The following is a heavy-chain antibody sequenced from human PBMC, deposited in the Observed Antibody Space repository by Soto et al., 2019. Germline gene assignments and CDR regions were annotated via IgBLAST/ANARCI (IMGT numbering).Heavy chain of an antibody. CDR1: DLIFSDFA. J-gene: IGHJ2*01. Sequence: DVQLLESGGGLVQPGESLRLSCTASDLIFSDFAMSWVRQTPGKGLEWVSSVSAYGGVPHYSDAVKGRFAISRDNSRDTLFLQMDSLRVEDTAVYYCARRKAGDSHWYFELWGRGTLVTVSS. CDR2: VSAYGGVP. V-gene: IGHV3-23*01. D-gene: IGHD2-21*01. CDR3: ARRKAGDSHWYFEL.